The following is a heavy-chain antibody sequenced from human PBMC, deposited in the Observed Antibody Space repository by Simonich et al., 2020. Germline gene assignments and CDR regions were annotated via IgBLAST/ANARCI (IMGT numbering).Heavy chain of an antibody. Sequence: QVQLQQWGAGLLKPSETLSLTCAVYGGSFICYYWSWIRQPPGKGVEWIWEINHSGRTNSNPPLNNRITISVDGSKNRFVRKLSSVTAADTAVYYCARCGLVNYDILTGYHNWFDPWGQGTLVTVSS. CDR3: ARCGLVNYDILTGYHNWFDP. CDR2: INHSGRT. D-gene: IGHD3-9*01. CDR1: GGSFICYY. J-gene: IGHJ5*02. V-gene: IGHV4-34*01.